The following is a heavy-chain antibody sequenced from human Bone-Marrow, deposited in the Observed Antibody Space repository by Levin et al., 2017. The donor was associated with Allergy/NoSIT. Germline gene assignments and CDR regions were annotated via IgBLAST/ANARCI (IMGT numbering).Heavy chain of an antibody. Sequence: AASVKVSCEASGYTFTTYYIYWVRQAPGQGLEWIGKINPSGGSTKFAQNFQGRLTMTRDTSTSTVYMELSSLKSEDTAVYFCARGTSYDSSAYYSADFFDYWGQGTLVTVSS. J-gene: IGHJ4*02. CDR2: INPSGGST. CDR3: ARGTSYDSSAYYSADFFDY. V-gene: IGHV1-46*01. CDR1: GYTFTTYY. D-gene: IGHD3-22*01.